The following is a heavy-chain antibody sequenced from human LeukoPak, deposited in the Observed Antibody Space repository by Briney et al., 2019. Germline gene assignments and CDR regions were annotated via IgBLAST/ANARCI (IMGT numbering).Heavy chain of an antibody. CDR2: INPNSGGT. J-gene: IGHJ3*02. CDR3: ARSLSGCSGGSCYAGAFDI. CDR1: GYTFTGYY. D-gene: IGHD2-15*01. Sequence: ASVKVSFKASGYTFTGYYMHWVRQAPGQGLEWMGWINPNSGGTNYAQKFQGRVTMTRDTSISTAYMELSRLRSDDTAVYYCARSLSGCSGGSCYAGAFDIWGQGTMVTVSS. V-gene: IGHV1-2*02.